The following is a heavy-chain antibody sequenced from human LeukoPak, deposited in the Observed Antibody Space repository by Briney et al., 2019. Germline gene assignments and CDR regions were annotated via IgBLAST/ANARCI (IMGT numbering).Heavy chain of an antibody. J-gene: IGHJ4*02. Sequence: PGGSLRLSCAASGFTFSNYGMHWVRQAPGKGLEWVAVIWYDGSNKYYADSVKGRFTISRDNSKNTLYLQMNSLRAEDTAVYYCARDKSSGTLHFDHWGQGTLVTVSS. CDR3: ARDKSSGTLHFDH. CDR1: GFTFSNYG. V-gene: IGHV3-33*01. CDR2: IWYDGSNK. D-gene: IGHD3-10*01.